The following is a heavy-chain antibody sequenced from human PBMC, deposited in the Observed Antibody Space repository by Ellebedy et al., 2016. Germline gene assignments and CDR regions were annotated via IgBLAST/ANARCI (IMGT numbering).Heavy chain of an antibody. Sequence: GESLKISXAASGFTFGSYTMNWLRQAPGKGPEWVSSITKSGDNKYYADSVKGRFTISRDNSKNTLSLEMSSLRAEDTTVYYCARGGYYDSNGYPRCDYWGQGTLVTVSS. CDR1: GFTFGSYT. CDR3: ARGGYYDSNGYPRCDY. J-gene: IGHJ4*02. V-gene: IGHV3-23*01. D-gene: IGHD3-22*01. CDR2: ITKSGDNK.